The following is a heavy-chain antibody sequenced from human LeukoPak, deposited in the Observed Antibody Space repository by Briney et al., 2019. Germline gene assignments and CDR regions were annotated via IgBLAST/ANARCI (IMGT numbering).Heavy chain of an antibody. J-gene: IGHJ4*02. CDR3: ARSTDYDEYFDY. V-gene: IGHV1-2*02. CDR1: QYKFTGHY. CDR2: VNPYNGGT. D-gene: IGHD3-22*01. Sequence: ASVKVSCKASQYKFTGHYIHWVRQAPGRGLEWLGWVNPYNGGTKYAQKFHGRVTMTRDTSITTAYMELGSLKSDDTAVYYCARSTDYDEYFDYWGQGTLVTVSS.